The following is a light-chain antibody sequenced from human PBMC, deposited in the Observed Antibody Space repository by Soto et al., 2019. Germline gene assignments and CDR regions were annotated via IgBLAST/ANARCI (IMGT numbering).Light chain of an antibody. V-gene: IGKV3-11*01. CDR1: QSVTNY. J-gene: IGKJ1*01. CDR3: QQRLNWPPG. Sequence: ELFLTQSPDTLSLSPGERATLTCWASQSVTNYIAWYHQRPGQPPRLLIYDASNRATGVPARFSGTRSETDCTLTISDVEPADSGLYYGQQRLNWPPGFGQGTKVEIK. CDR2: DAS.